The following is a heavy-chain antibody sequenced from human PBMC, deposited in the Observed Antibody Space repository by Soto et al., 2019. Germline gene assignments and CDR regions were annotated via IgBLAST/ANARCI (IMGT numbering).Heavy chain of an antibody. V-gene: IGHV2-5*01. CDR3: AHKTHDYDDSSGWFDP. J-gene: IGHJ5*02. CDR2: IYWNDDK. CDR1: GTSLSTTGVG. Sequence: QITLKASGPTLVKPTQTLTLTCTFSGTSLSTTGVGVGWIRQPPGKALEWLALIYWNDDKRYSPSLKSRLTITKVPSKNQVVLTVTNMDPVETATYSCAHKTHDYDDSSGWFDPWGQGTLVTVSS. D-gene: IGHD3-22*01.